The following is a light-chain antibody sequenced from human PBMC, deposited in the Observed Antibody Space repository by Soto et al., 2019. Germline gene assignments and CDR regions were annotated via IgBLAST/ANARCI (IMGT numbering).Light chain of an antibody. CDR3: MQGIQTSPT. V-gene: IGKV2-28*01. J-gene: IGKJ3*01. CDR1: QSLLHSDGYNY. Sequence: DIVMTQSPLSLPVTPGEPASISCRSSQSLLHSDGYNYLDWYVQKPGQSPRLILYLGSKRASGIPDRLSGSGSGTDFKLRISRVEADDVGVYYCMQGIQTSPTFGPGTKVDIK. CDR2: LGS.